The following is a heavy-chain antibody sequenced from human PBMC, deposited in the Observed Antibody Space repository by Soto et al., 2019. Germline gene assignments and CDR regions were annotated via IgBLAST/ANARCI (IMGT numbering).Heavy chain of an antibody. CDR2: IYYSGST. J-gene: IGHJ4*02. CDR3: AREAAGIDY. CDR1: GGSISSSSYY. V-gene: IGHV4-39*02. D-gene: IGHD6-19*01. Sequence: ETLSLTCTVSGGSISSSSYYWGWIRQPPGKGLEWIGSIYYSGSTYYNPSLKSRVTISVDTSKNQFSLKLSSVTAADTAVYYCAREAAGIDYWGQGTLVTVSS.